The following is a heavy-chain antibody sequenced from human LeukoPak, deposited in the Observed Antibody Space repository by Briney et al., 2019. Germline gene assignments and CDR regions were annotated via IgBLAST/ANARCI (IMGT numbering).Heavy chain of an antibody. J-gene: IGHJ6*04. V-gene: IGHV3-74*01. D-gene: IGHD3-3*01. Sequence: GGSLRLSCAASGFTLSSYWMHWVRQAPGKGLVWVSRINTDGSSTTYADSVKGRFTSSRDNAKNTLYLQMNSLRAEDTAVYYCAKDPSAFYDFWSGYSRPVSTGDVWGKGTTVTVSS. CDR3: AKDPSAFYDFWSGYSRPVSTGDV. CDR1: GFTLSSYW. CDR2: INTDGSST.